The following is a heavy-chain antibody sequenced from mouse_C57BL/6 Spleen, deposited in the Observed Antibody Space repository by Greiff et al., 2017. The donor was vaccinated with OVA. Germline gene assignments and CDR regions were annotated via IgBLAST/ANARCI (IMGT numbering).Heavy chain of an antibody. CDR3: ARMEGNYYAMDY. J-gene: IGHJ4*01. CDR2: IHPNSGST. CDR1: GYTFTSYW. V-gene: IGHV1-64*01. Sequence: VQLQQPGAELVKPGASVKLSCKASGYTFTSYWMHWVKQRPGQGLEWIGMIHPNSGSTNYNEKFKSKATLTVDKSSSTAYMQLSSLTSEDSAVYYCARMEGNYYAMDYWGQGTSVTVSS.